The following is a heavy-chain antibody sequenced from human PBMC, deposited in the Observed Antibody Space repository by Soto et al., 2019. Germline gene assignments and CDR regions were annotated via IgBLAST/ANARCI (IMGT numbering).Heavy chain of an antibody. Sequence: QVQLQESGPGLVKPSQTLSLTCTVSGGSISSGGYYWSWIRQHPGKGLEWIGYIYYSGSTYYNPSLKSRVTISVDTSKNQFSLKLSSVTAADTAVYYRASIANYYGSGSYYSPSDYWGQGTLVTVSS. CDR2: IYYSGST. D-gene: IGHD3-10*01. V-gene: IGHV4-31*03. CDR1: GGSISSGGYY. CDR3: ASIANYYGSGSYYSPSDY. J-gene: IGHJ4*02.